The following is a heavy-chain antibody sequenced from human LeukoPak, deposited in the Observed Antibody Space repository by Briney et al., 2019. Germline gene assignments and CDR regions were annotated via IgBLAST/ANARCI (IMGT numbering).Heavy chain of an antibody. CDR3: VRGGSSSWYLPFDY. V-gene: IGHV3-30*06. Sequence: GGSLRLSCAASGFSFSTYGMHWVRQAPGKGLEWVAVISYDGSNKYYADSVKGRFTISRDNSKNTLYLQMNSLRAEDTAVYYCVRGGSSSWYLPFDYWGQGTLVTVSS. CDR1: GFSFSTYG. D-gene: IGHD6-13*01. CDR2: ISYDGSNK. J-gene: IGHJ4*02.